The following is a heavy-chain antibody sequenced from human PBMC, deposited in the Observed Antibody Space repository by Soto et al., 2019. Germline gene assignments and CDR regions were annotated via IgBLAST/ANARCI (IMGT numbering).Heavy chain of an antibody. D-gene: IGHD3-22*01. J-gene: IGHJ4*02. Sequence: PGGSLRLSCAASGFTFSSYAMSWVRQAPGKGLEWVSAISGSGGSTYYADSVKGRFTISRDNSKNTLYLQMNGLRAEDTAVYYCATTPLYDSSGYYYGPFDYWGQGTLVTVSS. V-gene: IGHV3-23*01. CDR3: ATTPLYDSSGYYYGPFDY. CDR2: ISGSGGST. CDR1: GFTFSSYA.